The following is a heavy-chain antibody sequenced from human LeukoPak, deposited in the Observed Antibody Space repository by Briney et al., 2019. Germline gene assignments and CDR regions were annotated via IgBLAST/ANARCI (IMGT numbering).Heavy chain of an antibody. D-gene: IGHD5-24*01. CDR3: ATHGYSNTQEDY. CDR2: FSANGVST. CDR1: GFTFGTYA. V-gene: IGHV3-23*01. Sequence: GGSLRLSSAASGFTFGTYAMSWVRQAPGKGLEWVSAFSANGVSTYYADSVKGRFTISRDNPKNTLYLQMNSLRAEDTAVYYWATHGYSNTQEDYWGLGTLFTVSS. J-gene: IGHJ4*01.